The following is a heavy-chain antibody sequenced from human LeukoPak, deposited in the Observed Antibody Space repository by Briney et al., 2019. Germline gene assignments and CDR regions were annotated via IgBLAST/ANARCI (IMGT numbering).Heavy chain of an antibody. D-gene: IGHD3-10*01. V-gene: IGHV3-21*04. CDR1: GFTFSSYS. Sequence: GGSLRLSCAASGFTFSSYSMNWVRQAPGKGLEWVSSISSSSSYIYYADSVKGRFTISRDNAKNSLYLQMNSLRTEGTALYYCAKAHGSGSYYPYYFDYWGQGTLVTVSS. CDR2: ISSSSSYI. CDR3: AKAHGSGSYYPYYFDY. J-gene: IGHJ4*02.